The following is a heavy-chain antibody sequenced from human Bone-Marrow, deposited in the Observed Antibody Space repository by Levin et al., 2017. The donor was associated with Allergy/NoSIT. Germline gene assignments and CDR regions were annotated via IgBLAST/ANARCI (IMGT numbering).Heavy chain of an antibody. V-gene: IGHV4-59*01. J-gene: IGHJ4*02. CDR2: IYYSGRSNYNT. Sequence: SETLSLTCIVSGGSISYYYWSWIRQPPGKGLEWIGNIYYSGRSNYNTNYNPSLRSRVTISVGTSNNQFSLKLNSVTAADTAVYYCARDEGQFCSGGNCPPDYWGQGTLVTVSS. CDR1: GGSISYYY. D-gene: IGHD2-15*01. CDR3: ARDEGQFCSGGNCPPDY.